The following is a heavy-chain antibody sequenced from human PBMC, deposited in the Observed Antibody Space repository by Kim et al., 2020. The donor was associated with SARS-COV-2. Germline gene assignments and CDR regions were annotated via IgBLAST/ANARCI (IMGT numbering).Heavy chain of an antibody. V-gene: IGHV6-1*01. CDR1: GDSVSSKSTS. CDR2: TYYRSKWYS. J-gene: IGHJ6*02. CDR3: TDMNV. Sequence: SQTLSLTCVISGDSVSSKSTSWNWIWQSPSRGLEWLGRTYYRSKWYSEYAPSVKSRITIKPDTSKNQFSLQLNSVTPEDTAVYYCTDMNVWGQGTTVTVSS.